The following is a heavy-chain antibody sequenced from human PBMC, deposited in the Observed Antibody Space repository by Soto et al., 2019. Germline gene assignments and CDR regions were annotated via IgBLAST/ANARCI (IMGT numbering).Heavy chain of an antibody. CDR3: ARGQDTAKVGY. V-gene: IGHV4-34*01. CDR2: IHPSGGI. CDR1: GFTFSSYS. Sequence: SGGGLVQPGGSLRLSCAASGFTFSSYSMNWVRQAPGKGLEWIGEIHPSGGINYNPSLKSRVTISVDTSKNQFSLHLTSVTAADTAVYYCARGQDTAKVGYWGQGTLVTVSS. D-gene: IGHD5-18*01. J-gene: IGHJ4*02.